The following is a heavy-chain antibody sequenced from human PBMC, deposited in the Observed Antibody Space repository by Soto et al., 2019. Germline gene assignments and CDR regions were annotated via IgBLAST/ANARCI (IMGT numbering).Heavy chain of an antibody. CDR1: GGSLCRTRCA. V-gene: IGHV6-1*01. D-gene: IGHD5-18*01. J-gene: IGHJ6*02. CDR3: ARDHGDTAMVTGYYGMDV. Sequence: LTGALFGGSLCRTRCARNWIKQTPSRGFEWLGRTYYRSKWYNDYAVSVKSRITINPDPSKNQFSLQLNSVTPEDTAVYYCARDHGDTAMVTGYYGMDVWGQGTTVTSP. CDR2: TYYRSKWYN.